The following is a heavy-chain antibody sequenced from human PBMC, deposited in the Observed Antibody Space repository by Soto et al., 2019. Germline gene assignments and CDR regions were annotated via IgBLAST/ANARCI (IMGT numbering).Heavy chain of an antibody. CDR2: IIPIFGTP. D-gene: IGHD3-10*01. Sequence: QVPLVQSGAEVKKPGSSVKVSCKASGGIFSTYAISWLRQAPGQGLEWMGGIIPIFGTPHYAQRVQGRVTMTGHVSTSTAYMELSRLISEDTVVYYCPRDQYDYSSGNYYNRIYFWGQGDLVTVST. CDR1: GGIFSTYA. J-gene: IGHJ4*02. CDR3: PRDQYDYSSGNYYNRIYF. V-gene: IGHV1-69*01.